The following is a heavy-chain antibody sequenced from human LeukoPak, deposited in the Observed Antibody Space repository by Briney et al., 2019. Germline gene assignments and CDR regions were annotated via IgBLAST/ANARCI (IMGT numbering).Heavy chain of an antibody. CDR2: ISGSGGST. Sequence: GGSLRLSCAASGFTFSSYAMSWVRQAPGKGLEWVSAISGSGGSTYYADFVKGRFTISRDNSKNTLYLQMNSLRAEDTAVYYCAKDGWGIVGATGFDYWGQGTLVTVSS. V-gene: IGHV3-23*01. CDR1: GFTFSSYA. J-gene: IGHJ4*02. D-gene: IGHD1-26*01. CDR3: AKDGWGIVGATGFDY.